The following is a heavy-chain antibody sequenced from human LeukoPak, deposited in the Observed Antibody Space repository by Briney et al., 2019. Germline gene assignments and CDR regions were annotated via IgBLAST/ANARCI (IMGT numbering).Heavy chain of an antibody. V-gene: IGHV1-2*02. CDR1: GYTFTCYY. J-gene: IGHJ4*02. D-gene: IGHD3-9*01. CDR2: INPNSGGT. CDR3: ARDLPLTGLYDY. Sequence: ASVKVSCKASGYTFTCYYMHWVRQAPGQGLEWMGWINPNSGGTNYAQKFQGRVTMTRDTSISTAYMELSRLRSDDTAVYYCARDLPLTGLYDYWGQGTLVTVSS.